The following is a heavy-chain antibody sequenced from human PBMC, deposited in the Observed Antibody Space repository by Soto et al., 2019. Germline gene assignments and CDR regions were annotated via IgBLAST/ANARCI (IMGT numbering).Heavy chain of an antibody. J-gene: IGHJ4*02. V-gene: IGHV1-18*01. Sequence: GASVKLSCKASGGPFSSYASSWVRQAPGQGLEWMGWISAYNGNTNYAQKLQDRVTMTTDTSTSTAYMELRSLRSDDTAVYYCARTYSPFDYWGQGTLVTVSS. CDR2: ISAYNGNT. CDR3: ARTYSPFDY. D-gene: IGHD6-13*01. CDR1: GGPFSSYA.